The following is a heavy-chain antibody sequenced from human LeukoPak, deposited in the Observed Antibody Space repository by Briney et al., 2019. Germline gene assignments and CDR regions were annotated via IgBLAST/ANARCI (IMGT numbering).Heavy chain of an antibody. CDR1: GGSFSDYY. J-gene: IGHJ5*02. CDR3: ASRSIAVAGKLDWFDP. D-gene: IGHD6-19*01. V-gene: IGHV4-34*01. Sequence: SETLSLTCAVYGGSFSDYYWSWIRQPPGKGLEWIGEINHSGSTNYNTSLKSRVTISVDTSKNQFSLRLSSVTAADTAVYYCASRSIAVAGKLDWFDPWGQGTLVTVSS. CDR2: INHSGST.